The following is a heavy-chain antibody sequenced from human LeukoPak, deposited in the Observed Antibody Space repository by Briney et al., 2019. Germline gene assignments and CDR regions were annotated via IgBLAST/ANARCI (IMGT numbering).Heavy chain of an antibody. Sequence: SETLSLTRTVSGGSVSSASYYWSWIRQSPGKGLEWIGYIYYSGTTNYNASLKSRVTISMDTSKNQFSLNLTSVTAADTAVYYCARDPGYCSGGSCGNFDYWGQGTLVTVSS. D-gene: IGHD2-15*01. CDR2: IYYSGTT. CDR3: ARDPGYCSGGSCGNFDY. V-gene: IGHV4-61*01. CDR1: GGSVSSASYY. J-gene: IGHJ4*02.